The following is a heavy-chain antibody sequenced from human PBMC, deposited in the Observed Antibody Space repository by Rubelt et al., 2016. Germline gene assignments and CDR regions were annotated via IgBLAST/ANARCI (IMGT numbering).Heavy chain of an antibody. CDR3: ARGGGATVTYSSGWRSNYFDY. D-gene: IGHD6-19*01. Sequence: RFTISRDNSKNTLYLQMNSLRAEDTAVYYCARGGGATVTYSSGWRSNYFDYWGQGTLVTVSS. J-gene: IGHJ4*02. V-gene: IGHV3-30*07.